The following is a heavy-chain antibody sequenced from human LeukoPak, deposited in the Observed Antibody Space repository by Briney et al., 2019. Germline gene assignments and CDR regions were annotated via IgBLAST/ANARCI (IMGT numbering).Heavy chain of an antibody. CDR1: GGSISSYY. Sequence: SETLSLTCTVSGGSISSYYWSWIRQPPGKGLEWIGYIYYSGSTNYNPSLKSRVTISVDTSENQFSLKLSSVTAADTAVYYCARDLITMVRGVITNWFDPWGQGTLVTVSS. J-gene: IGHJ5*02. CDR3: ARDLITMVRGVITNWFDP. CDR2: IYYSGST. D-gene: IGHD3-10*01. V-gene: IGHV4-59*01.